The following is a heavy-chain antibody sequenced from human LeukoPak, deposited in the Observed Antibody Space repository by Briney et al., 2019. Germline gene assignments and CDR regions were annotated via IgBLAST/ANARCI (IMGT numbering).Heavy chain of an antibody. J-gene: IGHJ4*02. CDR3: ARGFRVGATTPRY. V-gene: IGHV4-34*01. Sequence: RPSETLSLTCAVYGSSFSGYYWSWIRQPPGKGLEWIGEINHSGSTNYNPSLKSRVTISVDTSKNQFSLKLSSVTAADTAVYYCARGFRVGATTPRYWGQGTLVTVSS. CDR1: GSSFSGYY. D-gene: IGHD1-26*01. CDR2: INHSGST.